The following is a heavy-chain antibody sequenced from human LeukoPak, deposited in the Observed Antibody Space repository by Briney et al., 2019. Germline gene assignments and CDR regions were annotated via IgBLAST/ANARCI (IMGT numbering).Heavy chain of an antibody. CDR1: GFAFSSYW. CDR3: VRAMDV. V-gene: IGHV3-7*04. Sequence: PGGSLRLSCVASGFAFSSYWMSWIRQATGKGLEWVANMKQDGSEKYYVDQVKGRFTISSDNAKNSVYLQMNSLRAEDTAVYYCVRAMDVWGQGTTVTVSS. J-gene: IGHJ6*02. CDR2: MKQDGSEK.